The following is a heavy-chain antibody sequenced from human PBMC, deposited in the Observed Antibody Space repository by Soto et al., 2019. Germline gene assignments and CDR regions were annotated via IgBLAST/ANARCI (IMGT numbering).Heavy chain of an antibody. D-gene: IGHD3-3*01. J-gene: IGHJ5*02. Sequence: ASVKVSCKASGYTFTSYYMHWVRQAPGQGLEWMGIINPSGGSTSYAQKFQGRVTMTRDTSTSTVYMELSSLRSEDTAVYYCARDSGLYYDFWSGYMAWFDPWGQGTLVTVSS. CDR1: GYTFTSYY. V-gene: IGHV1-46*03. CDR2: INPSGGST. CDR3: ARDSGLYYDFWSGYMAWFDP.